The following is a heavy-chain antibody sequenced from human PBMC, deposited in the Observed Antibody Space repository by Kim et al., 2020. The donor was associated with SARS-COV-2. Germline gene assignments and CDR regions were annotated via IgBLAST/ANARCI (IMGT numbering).Heavy chain of an antibody. Sequence: SVKVSCKASGGTFSSYAISWVRQAPGQGLEWMGGIIPIFGTANYAQKFQGRVTITADESTSTAYMELSSLRSEDTAVYYCARDLLSGYSYGYYYYGMDVWGQGTTVTVSS. D-gene: IGHD5-18*01. CDR2: IIPIFGTA. V-gene: IGHV1-69*13. CDR1: GGTFSSYA. J-gene: IGHJ6*02. CDR3: ARDLLSGYSYGYYYYGMDV.